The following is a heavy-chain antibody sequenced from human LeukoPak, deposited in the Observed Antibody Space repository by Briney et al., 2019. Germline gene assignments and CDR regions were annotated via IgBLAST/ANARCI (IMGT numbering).Heavy chain of an antibody. V-gene: IGHV3-33*01. D-gene: IGHD4-23*01. Sequence: GRSLRLSCAASGFTFSSYGMHWVRQAPGKGLEWVAVIWYDGSNKYYADSVKGRFTISRDNSKNTLYLQMNSLRAEDTAVYYCARESTEGGNYPAARFRYMNGFDPWGQGTLVTVSS. CDR2: IWYDGSNK. CDR1: GFTFSSYG. CDR3: ARESTEGGNYPAARFRYMNGFDP. J-gene: IGHJ5*02.